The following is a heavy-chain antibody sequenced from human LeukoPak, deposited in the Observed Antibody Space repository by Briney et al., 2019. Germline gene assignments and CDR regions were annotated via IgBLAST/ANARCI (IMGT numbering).Heavy chain of an antibody. CDR3: ARGRGIFDY. D-gene: IGHD5-24*01. CDR1: GDSFSSGNW. J-gene: IGHJ4*02. V-gene: IGHV4-4*02. Sequence: SETLSLTCAVSGDSFSSGNWWSWVRPPPGKGLEWIGEIYHSGSTNFNPSLKSRVTISVDKSENQFSLKLSSVTAADTAVYYCARGRGIFDYWGQGTLVTVSS. CDR2: IYHSGST.